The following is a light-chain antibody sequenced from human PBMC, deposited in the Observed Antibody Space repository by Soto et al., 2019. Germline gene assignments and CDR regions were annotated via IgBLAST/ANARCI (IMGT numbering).Light chain of an antibody. CDR1: QSVRRN. Sequence: EIGMTQSPFALSVSPGERATLSCRASQSVRRNLAWYQQKPGQAPRLLISRASTRAADVPARFSGGGSGTEFTLTISSLQSEDFAEYYCQQYSNLLRTFGQGTKVEIK. CDR2: RAS. CDR3: QQYSNLLRT. V-gene: IGKV3-15*01. J-gene: IGKJ1*01.